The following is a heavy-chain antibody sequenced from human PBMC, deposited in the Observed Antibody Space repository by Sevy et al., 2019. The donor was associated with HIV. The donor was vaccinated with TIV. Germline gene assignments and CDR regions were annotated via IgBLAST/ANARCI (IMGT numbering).Heavy chain of an antibody. Sequence: GGSLRLSCAASGFTFSIYWMTWVRQAPGKGLEWVANIKPDGSKKYYVDSVKGRFTISSDNAENSLYLQMNSLRAEDTAVYYCARAIALADSYWGQGTQVTVSS. V-gene: IGHV3-7*01. CDR1: GFTFSIYW. J-gene: IGHJ4*02. CDR3: ARAIALADSY. CDR2: IKPDGSKK. D-gene: IGHD6-13*01.